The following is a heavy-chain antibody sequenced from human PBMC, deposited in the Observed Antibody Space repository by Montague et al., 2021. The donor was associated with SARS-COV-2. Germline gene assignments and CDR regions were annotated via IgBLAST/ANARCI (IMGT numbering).Heavy chain of an antibody. CDR1: GYTFTGYY. D-gene: IGHD1-26*01. CDR3: ARVRSWWELLDYFDY. Sequence: SVTVSCKASGYTFTGYYMHWVRQAPGQGLEWMGWINPNSGGTNYAQKFQGRVTMTRDTSISTAYMELSRLRSDDTAVYYCARVRSWWELLDYFDYWGQGTLVTVSS. J-gene: IGHJ4*02. V-gene: IGHV1-2*02. CDR2: INPNSGGT.